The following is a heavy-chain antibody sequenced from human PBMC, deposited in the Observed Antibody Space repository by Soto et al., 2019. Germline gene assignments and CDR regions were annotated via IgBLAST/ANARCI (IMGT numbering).Heavy chain of an antibody. J-gene: IGHJ6*02. Sequence: ASVKVSCKASGYTFTSYDINWVRQAPGQGLEWMGWVSANNGHTNYAQNLQGRVSMTTDTSTSTAYMELRGLTFDDTAVYYCARDIESVTAKHFFYYYAMDVWGQGTTVTVSS. V-gene: IGHV1-18*01. CDR2: VSANNGHT. CDR3: ARDIESVTAKHFFYYYAMDV. CDR1: GYTFTSYD. D-gene: IGHD2-8*01.